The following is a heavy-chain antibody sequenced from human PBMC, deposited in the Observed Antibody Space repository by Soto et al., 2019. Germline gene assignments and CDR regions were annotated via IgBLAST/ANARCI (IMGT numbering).Heavy chain of an antibody. D-gene: IGHD3-22*01. Sequence: QVQLQESGPGLVKPSETLSLTCSVSGGSVSNASFYWTWIRQAPGNGLEYIGYIFYTGVTNYNPSLSSRVTISLDTSKNHFSLKLNSMTAADTAVYYCVRVLDSSWYADLWGRGTLVTVSS. CDR2: IFYTGVT. CDR3: VRVLDSSWYADL. J-gene: IGHJ2*01. V-gene: IGHV4-61*03. CDR1: GGSVSNASFY.